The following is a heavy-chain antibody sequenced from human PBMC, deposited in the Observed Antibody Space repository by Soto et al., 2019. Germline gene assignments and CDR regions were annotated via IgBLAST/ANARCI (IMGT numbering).Heavy chain of an antibody. Sequence: VQLLESGGGLVQPGGSLRLSCAAARFTFSTYAMTWVRRAPGKGLEWVSSISSGGGTTSYGDSVKGRFTVSRVNSKNRLYLQMHSLRAEGTATYYCGKGDSACKGGRDMWGQGTMVAVSS. D-gene: IGHD6-19*01. CDR2: ISSGGGTT. CDR1: RFTFSTYA. CDR3: GKGDSACKGGRDM. V-gene: IGHV3-23*01. J-gene: IGHJ3*02.